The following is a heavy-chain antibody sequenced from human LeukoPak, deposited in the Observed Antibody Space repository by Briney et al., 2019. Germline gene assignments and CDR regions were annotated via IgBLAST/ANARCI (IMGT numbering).Heavy chain of an antibody. J-gene: IGHJ3*02. Sequence: SETLSLTCTVSGGSISGYYWSWIRQPPGKGLEWIGYIYYSGSTNYNPSLKSRVTISVDTSKNQFSLKLSSVTAADTAVYYCARDAIAAGSLAFDIWGQGTMVTVSS. V-gene: IGHV4-59*01. CDR1: GGSISGYY. CDR2: IYYSGST. D-gene: IGHD2-15*01. CDR3: ARDAIAAGSLAFDI.